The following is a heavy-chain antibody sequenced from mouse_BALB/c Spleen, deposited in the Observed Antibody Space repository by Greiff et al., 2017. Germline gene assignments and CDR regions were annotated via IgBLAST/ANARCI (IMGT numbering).Heavy chain of an antibody. D-gene: IGHD2-10*02. V-gene: IGHV14-3*02. CDR2: IDPANGNT. CDR3: ARWYGNYWYFDV. J-gene: IGHJ1*01. Sequence: EVKLQESGAELVKPGASVKLSCTASGFNIKDTYMHWVKQRPEQGLEWIGRIDPANGNTKYDPKFQGKATITADTSSNTAYLQLSSLTSEDTAVYYCARWYGNYWYFDVWGAGTTVTVSS. CDR1: GFNIKDTY.